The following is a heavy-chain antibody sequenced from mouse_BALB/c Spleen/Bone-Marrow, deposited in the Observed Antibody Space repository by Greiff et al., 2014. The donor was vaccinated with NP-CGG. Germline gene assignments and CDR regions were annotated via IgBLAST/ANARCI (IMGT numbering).Heavy chain of an antibody. J-gene: IGHJ2*01. CDR2: ISSGSRTI. Sequence: DVMLVESGGGLVQPGGSRKLSCAASGFTFSSFGMHWARQAPEKGLEWVAYISSGSRTIYYADTVKGRFTISRDNPKNTLFLQMTGLRSEDTAMYYCTRGGNWEDFDYWGQGTTLTVSS. V-gene: IGHV5-17*02. D-gene: IGHD4-1*01. CDR3: TRGGNWEDFDY. CDR1: GFTFSSFG.